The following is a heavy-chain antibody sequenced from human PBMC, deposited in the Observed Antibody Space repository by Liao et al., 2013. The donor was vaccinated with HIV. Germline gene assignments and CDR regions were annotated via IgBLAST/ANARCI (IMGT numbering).Heavy chain of an antibody. CDR1: GHSISTNY. J-gene: IGHJ2*01. Sequence: QVQLQESGPGLVKPSETLSLTCNVTGHSISTNYWSWIRQPAGKGLEWIGRISTSGRTTYNPSLKSRVTLSVDPSKNQFSLRLTSLTAADTAVYFCARGLLVSPFVHFWYFDLWGRGTLVSVSS. CDR2: ISTSGRT. V-gene: IGHV4-4*07. D-gene: IGHD2/OR15-2a*01. CDR3: ARGLLVSPFVHFWYFDL.